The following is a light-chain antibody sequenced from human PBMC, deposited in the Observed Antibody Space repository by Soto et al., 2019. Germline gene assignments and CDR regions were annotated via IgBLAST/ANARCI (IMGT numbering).Light chain of an antibody. Sequence: YGTRSPREARTISNTGTSSDVGGYNYVSWYQQHPGKAPKLMIYEVSKRPSGVPDRFSGSKSGNTASLTVSGLQAEDEADYYCSSYAGSNNFVFGTGTKVTVL. CDR1: SSDVGGYNY. CDR2: EVS. CDR3: SSYAGSNNFV. J-gene: IGLJ1*01. V-gene: IGLV2-8*02.